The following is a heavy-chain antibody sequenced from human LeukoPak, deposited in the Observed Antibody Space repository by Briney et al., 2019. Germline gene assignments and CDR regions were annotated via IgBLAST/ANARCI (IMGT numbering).Heavy chain of an antibody. Sequence: GRSLRLSCAASGFTFSSYAMHWVRQAPGKGLEWVAVISYDGSNKYYADSAKGRFTISRDNSKNTLYLQMNSLRAEDTAVYYCASLTMIVVGHSGAFDIWGQGTMVTVSS. CDR1: GFTFSSYA. CDR2: ISYDGSNK. D-gene: IGHD3-22*01. J-gene: IGHJ3*02. V-gene: IGHV3-30*04. CDR3: ASLTMIVVGHSGAFDI.